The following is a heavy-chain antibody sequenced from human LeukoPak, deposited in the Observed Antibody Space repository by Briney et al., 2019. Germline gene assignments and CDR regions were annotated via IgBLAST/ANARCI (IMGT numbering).Heavy chain of an antibody. J-gene: IGHJ4*02. CDR1: GGSISSYY. CDR2: IYTSGST. D-gene: IGHD1-26*01. CDR3: ATSPGATTFDY. Sequence: PSETLSLTCTVSGGSISSYYWSWIRQPPGKGLEWIGYIYTSGSTNYNPSLKSRVTISVDTSKNQFSLKLSSVTAADTAVYYCATSPGATTFDYWGQGTLVTVSS. V-gene: IGHV4-4*09.